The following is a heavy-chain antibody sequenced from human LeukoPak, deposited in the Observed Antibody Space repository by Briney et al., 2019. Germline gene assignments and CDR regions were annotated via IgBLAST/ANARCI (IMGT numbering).Heavy chain of an antibody. CDR1: GFTFSNAW. Sequence: SGGSLRLSCAASGFTFSNAWMSWVRQAPGKGLEWDGRIKSKTDGGTTDYAAPVKGRFTISRDDSKNTLYLQMNSLKTEDTAVYYCTTPAGGYSYGVWYYFDYWGQGTLVTVSS. V-gene: IGHV3-15*01. J-gene: IGHJ4*02. CDR3: TTPAGGYSYGVWYYFDY. CDR2: IKSKTDGGTT. D-gene: IGHD5-18*01.